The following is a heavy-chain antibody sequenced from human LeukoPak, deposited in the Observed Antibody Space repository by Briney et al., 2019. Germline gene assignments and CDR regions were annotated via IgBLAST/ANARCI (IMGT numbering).Heavy chain of an antibody. J-gene: IGHJ4*02. CDR1: GFSFSDYS. Sequence: GGSLRLSCAASGFSFSDYSMNWIRQAPGKGLEWLCYISSGGTSIYYADSVKGRFTTSRDNSKNTLFLQMNSLRAEDTAIYYCAKYGPQDSGSSHFDYWGQGALVTVSS. V-gene: IGHV3-11*01. D-gene: IGHD1-26*01. CDR2: ISSGGTSI. CDR3: AKYGPQDSGSSHFDY.